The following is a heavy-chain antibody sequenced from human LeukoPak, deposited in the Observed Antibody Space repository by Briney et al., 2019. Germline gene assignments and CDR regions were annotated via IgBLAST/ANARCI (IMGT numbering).Heavy chain of an antibody. CDR3: ARDRGYSYGLPCY. CDR1: GFTFSSYS. D-gene: IGHD5-18*01. J-gene: IGHJ4*02. V-gene: IGHV3-21*01. Sequence: GSLRLSCAASGFTFSSYSMNWVRQAPGKGLEWVSSISSSSSYIYYADSVKGRFTISRDNAKNSLYLQMNSLRAEDTAVYYCARDRGYSYGLPCYWGQGTLVTVSS. CDR2: ISSSSSYI.